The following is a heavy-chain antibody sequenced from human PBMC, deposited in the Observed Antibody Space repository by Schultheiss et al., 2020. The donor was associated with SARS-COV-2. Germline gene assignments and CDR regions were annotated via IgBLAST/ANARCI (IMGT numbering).Heavy chain of an antibody. J-gene: IGHJ2*01. V-gene: IGHV1-69*13. CDR1: GYTFTSYS. Sequence: SVKVSCKASGYTFTSYSMHWVRQAPGQGLEWMGGIIPIFGIANYAQKFQGRVTITADESTSTAYMELSSLRSEDTAVYYCARVGCSGGSCYRPGGYFDLWGRGTLVTVSS. D-gene: IGHD2-15*01. CDR3: ARVGCSGGSCYRPGGYFDL. CDR2: IIPIFGIA.